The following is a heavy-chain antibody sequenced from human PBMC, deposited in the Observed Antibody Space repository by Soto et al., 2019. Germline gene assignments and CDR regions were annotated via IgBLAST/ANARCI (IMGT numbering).Heavy chain of an antibody. V-gene: IGHV1-18*01. CDR1: GYTFTSYG. Sequence: ASVKVSCKASGYTFTSYGISWVRQAPGQGLEWMGWISAYNGNTNYAQKLQGRVTMTTDTSTSTAYMELRSLRSDDTAVYYCARGEGIAAAGLYYYYYYGMDVWGKGTTVTVSS. J-gene: IGHJ6*04. CDR2: ISAYNGNT. D-gene: IGHD6-13*01. CDR3: ARGEGIAAAGLYYYYYYGMDV.